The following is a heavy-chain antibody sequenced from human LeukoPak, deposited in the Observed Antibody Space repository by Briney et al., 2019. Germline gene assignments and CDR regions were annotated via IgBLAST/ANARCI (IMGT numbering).Heavy chain of an antibody. CDR3: ARGLPNFYDILTGDDAFDI. CDR1: GGSISSSSYY. D-gene: IGHD3-9*01. Sequence: SETLSLTCTVSGGSISSSSYYWGWIRQPPGKGLEWIGSIYYSGSTYYNPSLKSRVTISVDTSKNQFSLKLSSVTAADTAVYYCARGLPNFYDILTGDDAFDIWGQGTMVTVSS. J-gene: IGHJ3*02. V-gene: IGHV4-39*07. CDR2: IYYSGST.